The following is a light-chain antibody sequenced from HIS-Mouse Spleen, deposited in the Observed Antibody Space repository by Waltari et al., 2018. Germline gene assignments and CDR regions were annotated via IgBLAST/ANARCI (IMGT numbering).Light chain of an antibody. CDR2: RNN. J-gene: IGLJ1*01. Sequence: QSVLTQPPSASGTPGQRVTISCSGSSSNIGSNYVSWYHQLPGTAPKLLIYRNNQRPSGVPDRFSGSKSGTSASLAISGLRSEDEADYYCAAWDDSLSGYVFGTGTKVTVL. CDR3: AAWDDSLSGYV. V-gene: IGLV1-47*01. CDR1: SSNIGSNY.